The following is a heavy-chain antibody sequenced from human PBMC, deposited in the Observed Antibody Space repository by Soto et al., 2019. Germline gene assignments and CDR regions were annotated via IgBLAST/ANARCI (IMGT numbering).Heavy chain of an antibody. D-gene: IGHD3-22*01. Sequence: SETLSLTCTASGVSVSTYYWSWIRQPPGKGLEWMAYIYYSGSTNYNPSLKSRVTISVDTSKNQFSLKLTSVTAADTAVYYCARTYDGSGPNSGGYGFDIWGQGTMVTVSS. CDR3: ARTYDGSGPNSGGYGFDI. CDR2: IYYSGST. V-gene: IGHV4-59*02. J-gene: IGHJ3*02. CDR1: GVSVSTYY.